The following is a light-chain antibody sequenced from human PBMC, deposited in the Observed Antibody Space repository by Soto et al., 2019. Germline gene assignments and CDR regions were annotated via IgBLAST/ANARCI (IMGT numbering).Light chain of an antibody. Sequence: EIVMTQSPATLSVSPGERATLSCRASQSISSNLAWYQQKPGQAPRLLIYGASTRATVIPATFSGSGSGTEFTLTISSLQSEDFAVYYCQQYNNCPFTFGPGTKVDIK. J-gene: IGKJ3*01. V-gene: IGKV3-15*01. CDR2: GAS. CDR3: QQYNNCPFT. CDR1: QSISSN.